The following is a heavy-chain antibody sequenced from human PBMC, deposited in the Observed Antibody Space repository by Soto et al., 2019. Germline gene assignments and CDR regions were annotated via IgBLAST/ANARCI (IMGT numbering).Heavy chain of an antibody. Sequence: GGSLRLSCSPSGFTFSTYAMTWVRQAPGKGLEWVSAISAGAAGIYYSDSVKGRFTISRDNSKNTLYLQMDGLRAEDTAIYYCAKALSDWNFDWWGQGILVTVSS. D-gene: IGHD6-19*01. CDR3: AKALSDWNFDW. V-gene: IGHV3-23*01. J-gene: IGHJ4*02. CDR1: GFTFSTYA. CDR2: ISAGAAGI.